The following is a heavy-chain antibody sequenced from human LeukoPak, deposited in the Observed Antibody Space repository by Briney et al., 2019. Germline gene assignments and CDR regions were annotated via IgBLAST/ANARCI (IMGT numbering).Heavy chain of an antibody. CDR2: ISAYNGNT. V-gene: IGHV1-18*01. J-gene: IGHJ5*02. D-gene: IGHD2-2*01. CDR1: GYTFTSYG. CDR3: AIPYQMLGYNWFDP. Sequence: GASVKISCKASGYTFTSYGISWVRQAPGQGLEWMGWISAYNGNTNYAQKLQGRVTMTTDTSTSTAYMELSSLRSEDTAIYYCAIPYQMLGYNWFDPWGQGTLVTVSS.